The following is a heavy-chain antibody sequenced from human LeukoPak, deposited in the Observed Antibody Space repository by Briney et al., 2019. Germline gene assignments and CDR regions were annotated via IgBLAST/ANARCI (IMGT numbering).Heavy chain of an antibody. CDR2: ISSSSSYI. Sequence: TGGSLRLSCAASGFTFSSYSMNWVRQAPGKGLEWVSSISSSSSYIYYADSVKGRFTISRDNAKNSLYLQMNSLRAEDTAVYYCATTNYYDSSGYYAWGQGTLVTVSS. D-gene: IGHD3-22*01. V-gene: IGHV3-21*01. CDR3: ATTNYYDSSGYYA. CDR1: GFTFSSYS. J-gene: IGHJ5*02.